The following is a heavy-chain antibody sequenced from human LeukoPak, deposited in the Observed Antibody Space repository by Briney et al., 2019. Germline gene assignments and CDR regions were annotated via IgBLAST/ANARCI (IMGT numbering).Heavy chain of an antibody. V-gene: IGHV3-23*01. J-gene: IGHJ6*02. D-gene: IGHD3-3*01. CDR1: RFSFSTYA. Sequence: GGSLRLSCAASRFSFSTYAMHWVRQAPGKGLEWVSSISASGGSTYSADSVRGRFTVSRDKSKNTVYLQMSSLRAEDTAVYYCAKGLQHTIFGVDVCGQGTSVIVSS. CDR3: AKGLQHTIFGVDV. CDR2: ISASGGST.